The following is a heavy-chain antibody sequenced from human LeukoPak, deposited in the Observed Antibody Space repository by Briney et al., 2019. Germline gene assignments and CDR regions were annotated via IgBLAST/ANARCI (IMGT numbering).Heavy chain of an antibody. CDR1: SDKISSYY. CDR3: ARGVTLFGGHYMDV. CDR2: IFTTGTT. Sequence: SETLSLTCNVPSDKISSYYWNWIRQPAGKGLEWVGRIFTTGTTNYSPSLKSRVTIPIDRSKNQFYLNLSSVTAADTAVYYCARGVTLFGGHYMDVWGKGTTVTVSS. V-gene: IGHV4-4*07. J-gene: IGHJ6*03. D-gene: IGHD3-3*01.